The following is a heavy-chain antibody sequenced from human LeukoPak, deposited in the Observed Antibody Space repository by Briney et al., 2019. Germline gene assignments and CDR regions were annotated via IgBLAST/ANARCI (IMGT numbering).Heavy chain of an antibody. Sequence: SETLSLTCAVYGGSFSGYYWGWIRQPPGKGLEWIGSIYHSGSTYYNPSLKSRVTISLDMSKNQFSVKLSSVTAADTAVYYCARDRIAVADPPNWFDPWGQGILVTVSS. J-gene: IGHJ5*02. CDR1: GGSFSGYY. V-gene: IGHV4-38-2*02. D-gene: IGHD6-19*01. CDR2: IYHSGST. CDR3: ARDRIAVADPPNWFDP.